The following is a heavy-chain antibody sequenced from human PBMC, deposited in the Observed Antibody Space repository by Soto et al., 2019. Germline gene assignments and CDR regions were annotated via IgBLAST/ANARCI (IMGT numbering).Heavy chain of an antibody. CDR3: ASERPDGARLDP. J-gene: IGHJ5*02. D-gene: IGHD6-6*01. CDR1: GGSISSGDYY. CDR2: IYHSGCT. V-gene: IGHV4-30-4*01. Sequence: QVQLQESGPGLVKPSQTLSLTCTVSGGSISSGDYYWSWIRQPPGKGLEWIGYIYHSGCTYYNPSLKSRVTTSVDTSKNQFSLKLSSVTAADTAVYYCASERPDGARLDPWGQGTLVTVSS.